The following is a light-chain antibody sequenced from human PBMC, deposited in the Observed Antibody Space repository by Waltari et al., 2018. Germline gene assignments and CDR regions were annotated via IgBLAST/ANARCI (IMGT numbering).Light chain of an antibody. J-gene: IGKJ1*01. CDR1: LIVLDTSNNKNY. Sequence: DIVMTQSPDSLAVSLGERAAINCKSNLIVLDTSNNKNYLSWYQQKPGQPLKLLIYWASTRESGVPDRFSASGSGTDFTLTISSLQAEDVAVYYCQQYYTTPWTFGQGTKVEVK. CDR2: WAS. CDR3: QQYYTTPWT. V-gene: IGKV4-1*01.